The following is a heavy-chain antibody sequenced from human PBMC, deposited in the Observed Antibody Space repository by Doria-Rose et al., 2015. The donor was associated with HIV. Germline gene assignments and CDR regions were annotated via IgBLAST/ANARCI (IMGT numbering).Heavy chain of an antibody. CDR2: ISSSSEYI. J-gene: IGHJ4*02. CDR1: GLTFSRYS. Sequence: EVQLVQSGGGLVKPGGSLRLSCAASGLTFSRYSMNWVRQAPGKGLEWVSSISSSSEYIYYVDSVQGRFTISRDNAKNSVYLQMNSLRTEDTAVYYCARDHYDSGGYDRDWGQGTRVTVSS. V-gene: IGHV3-21*03. D-gene: IGHD3-22*01. CDR3: ARDHYDSGGYDRD.